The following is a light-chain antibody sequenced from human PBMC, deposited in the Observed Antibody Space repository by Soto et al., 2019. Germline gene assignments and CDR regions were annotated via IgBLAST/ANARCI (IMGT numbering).Light chain of an antibody. V-gene: IGKV1-5*01. CDR1: QSISSW. CDR2: DAS. Sequence: GDRVTLTCRASQSISSWLAWYQQKPGKAPKLLIYDASSLESGVPSRFSGSGSGTDFTLTISRLEPEDFAVYYCQQYGSSPPGTFGQGTRLAIK. CDR3: QQYGSSPPGT. J-gene: IGKJ5*01.